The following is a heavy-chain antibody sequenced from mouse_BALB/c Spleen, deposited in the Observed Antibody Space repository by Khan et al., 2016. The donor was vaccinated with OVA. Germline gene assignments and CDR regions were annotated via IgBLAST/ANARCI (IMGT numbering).Heavy chain of an antibody. CDR1: GYSITSDYA. Sequence: EVKLQESGLGLVKPSQSLSLTCTVTGYSITSDYAWNWIRQFPGNKLEWMGYISYSGSTNYNPSLKSRISITRDTSKNQFFLQLNSVTTGDTATYYCARRAYYANWYFDDWGAGTTVTVSS. CDR2: ISYSGST. J-gene: IGHJ1*01. CDR3: ARRAYYANWYFDD. V-gene: IGHV3-2*02. D-gene: IGHD1-1*02.